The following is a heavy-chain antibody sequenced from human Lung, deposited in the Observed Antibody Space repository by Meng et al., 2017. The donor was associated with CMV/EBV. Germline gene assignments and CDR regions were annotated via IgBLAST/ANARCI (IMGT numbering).Heavy chain of an antibody. J-gene: IGHJ4*02. Sequence: CAVSGGSISSSTWWSWVRQPPGKGLEWIGEIYHSGSTNYNPSLKSRVTISVDKSKNQFSLKLSSVTAADTAVYYCARDSGYQQGLDYWGQGTLVTVSS. CDR1: GGSISSSTW. D-gene: IGHD6-13*01. CDR3: ARDSGYQQGLDY. CDR2: IYHSGST. V-gene: IGHV4-4*02.